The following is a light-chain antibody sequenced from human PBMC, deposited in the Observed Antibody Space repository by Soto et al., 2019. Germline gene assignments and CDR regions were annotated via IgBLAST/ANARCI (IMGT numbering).Light chain of an antibody. Sequence: DIQMTQSPSTLSASVGDRFTVTCRASQSISSWLAWYQQKPGKAPKLLIYKASTLKSGVPSRFSGSGSGTEFTLTITSLQAEDFATYYCQQLRMYPSTFGGGTKVDIK. V-gene: IGKV1-5*03. CDR1: QSISSW. J-gene: IGKJ4*01. CDR2: KAS. CDR3: QQLRMYPST.